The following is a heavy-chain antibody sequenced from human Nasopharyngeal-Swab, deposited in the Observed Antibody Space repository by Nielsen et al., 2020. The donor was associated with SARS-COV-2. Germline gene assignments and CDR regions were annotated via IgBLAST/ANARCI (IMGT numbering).Heavy chain of an antibody. V-gene: IGHV3-30*03. CDR3: ARDREGAASGTERLDY. Sequence: GESLKISCAASGFTFSSYGMHWVRQAPGKGLEWVAVISYDGSNKYYADSVKGRFTISRDQSRSTLYLQMNSLRAEDTAVYYCARDREGAASGTERLDYWGQGTLVTVSS. J-gene: IGHJ4*02. D-gene: IGHD6-13*01. CDR2: ISYDGSNK. CDR1: GFTFSSYG.